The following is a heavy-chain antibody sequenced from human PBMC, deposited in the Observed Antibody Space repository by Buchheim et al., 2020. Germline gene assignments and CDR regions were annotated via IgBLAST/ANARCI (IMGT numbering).Heavy chain of an antibody. D-gene: IGHD5-12*01. CDR3: AKGGEYSGYDWADY. Sequence: EVQLLESGGGLVQSGGSLRLSCTASGFTFSSYAMSWVRQAPGKGLEWVSGLSGSGSGTYYADSVQGRFTISRDNSKNTLYLQMNSLRAEDTAVYYCAKGGEYSGYDWADYWGQGTL. CDR1: GFTFSSYA. V-gene: IGHV3-23*01. J-gene: IGHJ4*02. CDR2: LSGSGSGT.